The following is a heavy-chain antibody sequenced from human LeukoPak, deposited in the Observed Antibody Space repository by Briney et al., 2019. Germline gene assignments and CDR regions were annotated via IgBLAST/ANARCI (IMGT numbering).Heavy chain of an antibody. D-gene: IGHD3-10*01. V-gene: IGHV4-34*01. Sequence: SETLSLTCAVYGGSFSGYYWSWIRQPPGKGLEWIGEINHSGSTNYNPPLKSRVTISVDTSKNQFSLKLSSVTAADTAVYYCARATMVRGRNWFDPWGQGTLVTVSS. CDR3: ARATMVRGRNWFDP. CDR2: INHSGST. J-gene: IGHJ5*02. CDR1: GGSFSGYY.